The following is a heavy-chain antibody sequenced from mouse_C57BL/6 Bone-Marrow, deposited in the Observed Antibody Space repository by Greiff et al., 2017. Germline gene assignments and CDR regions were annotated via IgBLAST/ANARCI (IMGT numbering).Heavy chain of an antibody. CDR1: GFSLPSYA. CDR3: ARMYYSNYPWYAY. Sequence: QVQLKESGPGLVAPSQSLSITCTVSGFSLPSYAISWVRQPPGQGLEWLGVIWTGGGTNYNSALKSRLSIRKDNSKSQVFLKMHSLQTDDTARDYCARMYYSNYPWYAYWGQGTLVTVSA. J-gene: IGHJ3*01. V-gene: IGHV2-9-1*01. CDR2: IWTGGGT. D-gene: IGHD2-5*01.